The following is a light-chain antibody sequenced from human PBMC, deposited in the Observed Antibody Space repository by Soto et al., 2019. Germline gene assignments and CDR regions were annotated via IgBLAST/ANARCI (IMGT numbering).Light chain of an antibody. Sequence: EIVLTQSPGTLSLSPGERATLSCRASQSVSSSYLAWYQQKPGQAPRLLIYAASSRATGIPDRFSGSGSGTDFTLTISRLEPEAFAVYYYQQYGSSLLYSFGQGTKLEIK. CDR2: AAS. CDR3: QQYGSSLLYS. V-gene: IGKV3-20*01. CDR1: QSVSSSY. J-gene: IGKJ2*01.